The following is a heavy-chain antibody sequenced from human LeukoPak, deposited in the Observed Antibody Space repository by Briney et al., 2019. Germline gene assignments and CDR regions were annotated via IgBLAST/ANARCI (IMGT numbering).Heavy chain of an antibody. D-gene: IGHD6-6*01. Sequence: SETLSLTCTVSGGSVSSGSYYWSWIRQPPGKGLEGIGYIYYSGSTNYNPSLKSRVTISVDTSKNQFSLKLSSVTAADTAVYYCARGSIALYYFDYWGQGTLVTVSS. CDR1: GGSVSSGSYY. J-gene: IGHJ4*02. CDR3: ARGSIALYYFDY. CDR2: IYYSGST. V-gene: IGHV4-61*01.